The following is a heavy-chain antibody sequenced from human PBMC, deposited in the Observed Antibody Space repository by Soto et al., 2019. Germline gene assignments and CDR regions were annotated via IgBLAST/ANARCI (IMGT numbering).Heavy chain of an antibody. CDR1: GLTFSNHA. CDR2: ISGSGDST. J-gene: IGHJ6*02. Sequence: EVQLLESGGGLVQPGGSLRLSCAASGLTFSNHAMNWVRQAPGKGLEWVSVISGSGDSTYYADSVKGRFTISRDNSKNTLYLQMDSLRVDDTAVYYCAKRIGGIVQYGLGVWGQGTTVTVSS. CDR3: AKRIGGIVQYGLGV. V-gene: IGHV3-23*01. D-gene: IGHD3-16*01.